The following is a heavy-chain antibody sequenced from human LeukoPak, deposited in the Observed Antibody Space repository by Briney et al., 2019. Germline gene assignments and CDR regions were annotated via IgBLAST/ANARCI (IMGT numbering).Heavy chain of an antibody. V-gene: IGHV4-39*01. J-gene: IGHJ4*02. CDR1: GVSISSSGYY. Sequence: PPETRSLTCTVSGVSISSSGYYCGWLRQPPVKGLEWFGVIYYNGSTLYMPSLESRDTISVDTSKNQFSLKLTSVTAADTAVYYCARQRSPYIGTSYPDYWGQGTLVTVSS. CDR3: ARQRSPYIGTSYPDY. CDR2: IYYNGST. D-gene: IGHD1-26*01.